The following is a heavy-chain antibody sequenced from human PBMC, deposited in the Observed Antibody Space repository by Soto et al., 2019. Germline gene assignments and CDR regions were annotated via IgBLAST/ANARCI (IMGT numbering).Heavy chain of an antibody. CDR1: GFSVSRYA. CDR2: ISNSGDDT. Sequence: GGSLRLSCAVSGFSVSRYAMSWVRQAPGKGLEWVSAISNSGDDTDYAASVRGRFTISRDNSKNTLYLQMNSLRAEDTAVYYCAKGVPGIAVAGTGYFQHWGQGTLVTVSS. J-gene: IGHJ1*01. V-gene: IGHV3-23*01. CDR3: AKGVPGIAVAGTGYFQH. D-gene: IGHD6-19*01.